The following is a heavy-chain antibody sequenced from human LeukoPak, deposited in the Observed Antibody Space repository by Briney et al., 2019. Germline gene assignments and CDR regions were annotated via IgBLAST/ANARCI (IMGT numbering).Heavy chain of an antibody. CDR2: ISDDGRNK. Sequence: PGRSLRLSCAASGFSFRNYGMHWVRQAPGKGLEWVAVISDDGRNKYYADSVRGRFTISRDNSNNMLYLQMNNLRPEDTAVYHCAKDADTATIIYWYFDLWGRGTLVTVSS. CDR1: GFSFRNYG. V-gene: IGHV3-30*18. CDR3: AKDADTATIIYWYFDL. D-gene: IGHD5-18*01. J-gene: IGHJ2*01.